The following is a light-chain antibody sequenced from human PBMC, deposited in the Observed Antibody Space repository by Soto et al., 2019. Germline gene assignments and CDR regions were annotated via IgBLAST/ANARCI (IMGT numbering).Light chain of an antibody. J-gene: IGLJ2*01. CDR3: SAWDASLNGVL. V-gene: IGLV1-44*01. CDR2: GND. CDR1: NSDIGSNT. Sequence: QSVLSQPPSASGTPGQRVTISCSGGNSDIGSNTVNWYQQLPGTAPKLLIYGNDQRPSGVPDRFSGSKSGTSASLAISWLRSDDEADYYCSAWDASLNGVLFGGGTKVTVL.